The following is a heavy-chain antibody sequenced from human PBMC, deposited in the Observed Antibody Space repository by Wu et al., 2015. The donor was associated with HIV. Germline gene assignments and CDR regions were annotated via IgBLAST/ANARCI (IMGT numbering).Heavy chain of an antibody. V-gene: IGHV1-2*02. D-gene: IGHD6-6*01. CDR3: VREVALTARQTEFNYYYYMDV. J-gene: IGHJ6*03. CDR1: GYTFTGYY. CDR2: INPNSGGT. Sequence: QVHLVQSGAEVKKPGASVRVSCKTSGYTFTGYYIHWVRQAPGRGLEWMGWINPNSGGTKYSQKFQGRVTVTRDKSISTVYLDLSRLRSDDTAVYYCVREVALTARQTEFNYYYYMDVWGKGTTVTVSS.